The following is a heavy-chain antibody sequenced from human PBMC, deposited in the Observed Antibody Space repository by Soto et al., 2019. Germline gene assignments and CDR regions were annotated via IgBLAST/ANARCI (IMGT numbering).Heavy chain of an antibody. CDR1: GYTLTSYS. D-gene: IGHD2-15*01. CDR3: ARDPQGYCSGGRCYHFDY. V-gene: IGHV1-46*01. CDR2: INPSGDNI. J-gene: IGHJ4*02. Sequence: QVQLVQSGAEVKKPGASVRVSCKASGYTLTSYSMHWVRQAPGQGLEWMGIINPSGDNIRYAQNCQGRITITRDKSTSTVYLELSRLRSEDTAIYYCARDPQGYCSGGRCYHFDYWGQGTLVTVSS.